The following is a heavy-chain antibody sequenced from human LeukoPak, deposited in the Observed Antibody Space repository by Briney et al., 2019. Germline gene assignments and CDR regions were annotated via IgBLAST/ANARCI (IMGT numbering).Heavy chain of an antibody. CDR1: GFIFSNYP. Sequence: GGSLRLSCAASGFIFSNYPMHWVRQAPGKGLEWVAVISADGNNEHYADSAKGRFTLSRDNAKSTAYLQMNSLRSGDTAVYYCARNDPDSSEDWGQGTLVTVSS. D-gene: IGHD3-22*01. CDR3: ARNDPDSSED. J-gene: IGHJ4*02. V-gene: IGHV3-30-3*01. CDR2: ISADGNNE.